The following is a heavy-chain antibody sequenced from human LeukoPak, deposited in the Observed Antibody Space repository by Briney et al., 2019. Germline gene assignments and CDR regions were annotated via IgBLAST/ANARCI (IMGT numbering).Heavy chain of an antibody. CDR3: ACGIAAAGTPLN. CDR2: ISAYNGNT. V-gene: IGHV1-18*01. CDR1: GYTFTSYG. Sequence: ASVKVSCKASGYTFTSYGISWVRQAPGQGLEWMGWISAYNGNTNYAQKLQGRVTITADKSTSTAYMELSSLRSEDTAVYYCACGIAAAGTPLNWGQGTLVTVSS. J-gene: IGHJ4*02. D-gene: IGHD6-13*01.